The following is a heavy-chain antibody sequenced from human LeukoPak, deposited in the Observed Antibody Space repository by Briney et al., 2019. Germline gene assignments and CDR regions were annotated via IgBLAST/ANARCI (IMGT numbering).Heavy chain of an antibody. D-gene: IGHD3-22*01. V-gene: IGHV3-48*02. CDR2: ISSSSSSI. Sequence: GGSLGLSCAASGFTFSSYGMNWLRQAPGKGLQWLSYISSSSSSIYYADSGNGRFTIATYNATHSLYMEMNSLRDEDTAVYYCARDPWDDVSGFSGDYWGQGTLVTVSS. J-gene: IGHJ4*02. CDR1: GFTFSSYG. CDR3: ARDPWDDVSGFSGDY.